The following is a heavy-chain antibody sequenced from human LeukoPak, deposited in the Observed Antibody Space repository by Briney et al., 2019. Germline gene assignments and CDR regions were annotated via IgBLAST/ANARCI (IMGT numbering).Heavy chain of an antibody. V-gene: IGHV4-39*01. CDR2: MYSSGNT. J-gene: IGHJ4*02. CDR1: GVSIRSSNSY. Sequence: SETLSLTCTVSGVSIRSSNSYWGWLRQPPGKGREWIGSMYSSGNTNYKPSLRSRVTISLVTSKNQFSLKLSSVTAADTAVYYCARHAGSYYTYNFDYWGQGTLVTVSS. D-gene: IGHD3-22*01. CDR3: ARHAGSYYTYNFDY.